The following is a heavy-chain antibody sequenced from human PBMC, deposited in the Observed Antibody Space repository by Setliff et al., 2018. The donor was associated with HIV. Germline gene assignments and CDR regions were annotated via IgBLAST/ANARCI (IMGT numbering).Heavy chain of an antibody. CDR2: IGTGGDT. V-gene: IGHV3-13*01. Sequence: GGSLRLSCEASGFIFSNHDFHWVRQAAAKGLEWVAAIGTGGDTYYVDSVKGRFTISRENARNTLYLQMNSLRTGDTAVYYCARGKVTLYTRGHYLYGIDVWGQGTAVTVS. CDR1: GFIFSNHD. D-gene: IGHD3-16*01. CDR3: ARGKVTLYTRGHYLYGIDV. J-gene: IGHJ6*01.